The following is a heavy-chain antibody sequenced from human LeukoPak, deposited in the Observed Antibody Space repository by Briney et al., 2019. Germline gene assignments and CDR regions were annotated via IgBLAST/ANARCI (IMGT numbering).Heavy chain of an antibody. CDR1: GGSIGPYY. CDR3: ARDARIVGATAVDY. D-gene: IGHD1-26*01. Sequence: SETLSLTCLLSGGSIGPYYWSWIRQAAGKGPEWIGRIYTTGTADHNPSLKGRVFLSVDTSMNQFSLKVTSVTAADTAVYYCARDARIVGATAVDYWGQGTLVTVSS. V-gene: IGHV4-4*07. J-gene: IGHJ4*02. CDR2: IYTTGTA.